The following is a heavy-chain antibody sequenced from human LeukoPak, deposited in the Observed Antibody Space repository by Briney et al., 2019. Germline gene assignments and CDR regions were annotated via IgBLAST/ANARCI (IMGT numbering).Heavy chain of an antibody. Sequence: RASAKVSRKASGYTPISYGISWVRQAPGQGREWRGWISAYNGNTNYAQKLQGRVTMTTDTSTSTAYMELRSLRSDDTAVYYCARDRNPPFCMDVWGQGTTVTVSS. V-gene: IGHV1-18*01. CDR3: ARDRNPPFCMDV. CDR1: GYTPISYG. CDR2: ISAYNGNT. J-gene: IGHJ6*02.